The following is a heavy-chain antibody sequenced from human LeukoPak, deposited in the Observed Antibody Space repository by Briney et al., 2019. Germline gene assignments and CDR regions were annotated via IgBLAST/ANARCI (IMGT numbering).Heavy chain of an antibody. CDR2: VHYTGST. Sequence: PSETPSLTCSVSGGSISGDGYHWGWIRRPPGKGLEWLGSVHYTGSTCYKTSLKSRLTIDMDTSKNQFSLRLSSVTAADMAVYYCAMQVGIYGDYNNWFDPWGQGARVTVSS. J-gene: IGHJ5*02. V-gene: IGHV4-39*05. D-gene: IGHD4-17*01. CDR1: GGSISGDGYH. CDR3: AMQVGIYGDYNNWFDP.